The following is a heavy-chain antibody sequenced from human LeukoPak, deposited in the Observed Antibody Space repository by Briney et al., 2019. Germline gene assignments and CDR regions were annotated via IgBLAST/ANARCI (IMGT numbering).Heavy chain of an antibody. D-gene: IGHD3-22*01. CDR2: IWYDGSNK. J-gene: IGHJ4*02. CDR3: AKDERGYYDSSGFFGAIDY. CDR1: GFTFNRYA. Sequence: PGRSLRLSCAASGFTFNRYAMHWVRQAPGEGLEWVAFIWYDGSNKYYADSVKGRFTVSRDNSKNTLYLQMNSLRAEDTAVYYCAKDERGYYDSSGFFGAIDYWGQGSLVSVSS. V-gene: IGHV3-33*06.